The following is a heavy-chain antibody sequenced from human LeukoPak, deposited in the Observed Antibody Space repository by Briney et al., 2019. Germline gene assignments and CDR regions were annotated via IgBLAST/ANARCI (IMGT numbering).Heavy chain of an antibody. CDR3: ARSTLGSSGRYYYYYMDV. D-gene: IGHD1-26*01. J-gene: IGHJ6*03. CDR1: GGSISSSGYY. Sequence: SETLSLTCTVSGGSISSSGYYWGWIRQPPGKGLEWIGSIYYSGSTYYNPSLKSRVTISVDTSKNQFSLKLSSVTAADTAVYYCARSTLGSSGRYYYYYMDVWGKGTTVTVSS. V-gene: IGHV4-39*07. CDR2: IYYSGST.